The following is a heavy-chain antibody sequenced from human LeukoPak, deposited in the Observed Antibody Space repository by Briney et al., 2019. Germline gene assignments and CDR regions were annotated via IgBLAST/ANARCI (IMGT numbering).Heavy chain of an antibody. CDR3: ARDLPEGSGRLNWLDR. Sequence: SETLSLTCTVSGVSISSYYWSWIRQPAGKGLEWIGQILASVTTNYNPSLQRRVTMPLDRSRNQFSLKLSTVTAADAAVYYCARDLPEGSGRLNWLDRWGQGALVTVCS. CDR2: ILASVTT. J-gene: IGHJ5*02. CDR1: GVSISSYY. D-gene: IGHD3-10*01. V-gene: IGHV4-4*07.